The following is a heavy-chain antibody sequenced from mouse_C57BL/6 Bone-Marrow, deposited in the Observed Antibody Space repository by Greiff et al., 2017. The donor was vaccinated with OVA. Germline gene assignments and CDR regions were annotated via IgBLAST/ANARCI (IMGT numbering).Heavy chain of an antibody. Sequence: QVQLQQPGAELVKPGASVKLSCTASGFTFTSYWMHWVKQRPGQGLEWIGLINPNSGSTNYNEKFKSKATLTVDKSSSTAYMQLSSLTSEDTAVYYYARRGNDYYSSSHWYFDVWGTGTTVTVSS. J-gene: IGHJ1*03. CDR1: GFTFTSYW. CDR2: INPNSGST. D-gene: IGHD1-1*01. CDR3: ARRGNDYYSSSHWYFDV. V-gene: IGHV1-64*01.